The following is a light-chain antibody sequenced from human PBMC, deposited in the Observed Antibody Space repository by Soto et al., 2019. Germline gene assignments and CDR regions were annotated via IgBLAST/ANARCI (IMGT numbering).Light chain of an antibody. CDR1: NIGNKR. CDR2: YDS. J-gene: IGLJ1*01. V-gene: IGLV3-21*04. Sequence: SYELTQPPSVSVAPEKTATITCGGNNIGNKRVHWYRQKPVQAPVLLFSYDSDRPSGIPERFSGSNSENTATLTISRVEAGDEADYYCQVWNIMTDNYVFGSGTKLTVL. CDR3: QVWNIMTDNYV.